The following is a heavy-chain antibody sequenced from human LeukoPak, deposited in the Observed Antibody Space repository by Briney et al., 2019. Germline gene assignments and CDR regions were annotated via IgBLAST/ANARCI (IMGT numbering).Heavy chain of an antibody. CDR1: GYTFTGYY. Sequence: ASVKVSCKASGYTFTGYYMHWVRQAPGQGLEWMGRINPNSGGTNYAQKFQGRVTMTRDTSISTAYMELSRLRSDDTAVYYCARVNSIYSGYQLLMNYWGQGTLVTVSS. CDR3: ARVNSIYSGYQLLMNY. D-gene: IGHD2-2*01. CDR2: INPNSGGT. J-gene: IGHJ4*02. V-gene: IGHV1-2*06.